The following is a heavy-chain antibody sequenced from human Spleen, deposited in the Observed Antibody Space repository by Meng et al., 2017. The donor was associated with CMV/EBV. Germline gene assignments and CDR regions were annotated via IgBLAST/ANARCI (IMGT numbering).Heavy chain of an antibody. V-gene: IGHV4-59*01. J-gene: IGHJ5*02. D-gene: IGHD3-3*01. Sequence: SETLSLTCSVSGGSMSSYFWSWIRQPPGKGLEWIGYIYYSGSTNYNPSLKSRVTISVDTSKNQFSLKLSSVTAADTAAYYCARDVVVYDFWSGYYSEGFLDPWGQGTLVTVSS. CDR3: ARDVVVYDFWSGYYSEGFLDP. CDR2: IYYSGST. CDR1: GGSMSSYF.